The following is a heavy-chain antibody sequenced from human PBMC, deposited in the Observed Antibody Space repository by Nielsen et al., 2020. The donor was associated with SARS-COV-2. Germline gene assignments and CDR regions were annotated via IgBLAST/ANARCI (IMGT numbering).Heavy chain of an antibody. J-gene: IGHJ5*02. CDR3: ARGRRGRMGGWFDP. Sequence: SETLSLTCAVYGGSFRDYYWSWIRQPPGKGLEWIGESNHSGSTNYNPSLKSRVTISVDTSKKQFSLKVNSVTAADTAVYYCARGRRGRMGGWFDPWGQGTLVTVSS. V-gene: IGHV4-34*01. CDR2: SNHSGST. CDR1: GGSFRDYY. D-gene: IGHD3-16*01.